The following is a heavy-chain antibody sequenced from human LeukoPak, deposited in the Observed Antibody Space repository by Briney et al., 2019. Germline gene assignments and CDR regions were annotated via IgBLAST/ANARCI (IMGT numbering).Heavy chain of an antibody. Sequence: GSSVKVSCKASGGTFSSYAISWVRQAPGQGLEWMGGIIPIFGTANYAQKFQGRVTITTDESTSTAYMELSSLRSEDTAVYYCARGLRVVGVIIDGYYYYYYMDVWGKGTTVTVSS. D-gene: IGHD3-3*01. CDR1: GGTFSSYA. J-gene: IGHJ6*03. V-gene: IGHV1-69*05. CDR2: IIPIFGTA. CDR3: ARGLRVVGVIIDGYYYYYYMDV.